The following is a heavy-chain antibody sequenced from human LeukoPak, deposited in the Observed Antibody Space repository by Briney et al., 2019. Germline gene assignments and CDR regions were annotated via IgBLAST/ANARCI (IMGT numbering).Heavy chain of an antibody. Sequence: ASVKVSCNSSGYTFTSYYMHWLRQAPGQGLGWMGIINPSSGSTSCAQNFRARVTMTRDTSTSTVYMELSSLRSEDTAVYYCASHGGSGSYYSHYFDYWVEGTLVTVCS. D-gene: IGHD3-10*01. J-gene: IGHJ4*02. CDR2: INPSSGST. CDR3: ASHGGSGSYYSHYFDY. V-gene: IGHV1-46*01. CDR1: GYTFTSYY.